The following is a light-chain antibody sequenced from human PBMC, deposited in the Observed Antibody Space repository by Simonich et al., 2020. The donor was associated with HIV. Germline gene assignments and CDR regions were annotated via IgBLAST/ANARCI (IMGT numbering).Light chain of an antibody. J-gene: IGKJ1*01. V-gene: IGKV4-1*01. CDR2: WAS. CDR3: QQYYSTPT. Sequence: DIVMTQSPDSLAVSLGERATINCKSSQTVLYNSNNKNFLAWYQQKPGQPPKLLIYWASTRESGVPDRFSGSGSGTDFTLTISNLQAEDVAVYYCQQYYSTPTFGQGTKVEIK. CDR1: QTVLYNSNNKNF.